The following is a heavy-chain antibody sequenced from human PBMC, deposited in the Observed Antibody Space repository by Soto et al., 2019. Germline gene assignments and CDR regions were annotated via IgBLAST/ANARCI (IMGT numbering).Heavy chain of an antibody. CDR2: IYSGHTT. CDR1: GFIVSSNQ. D-gene: IGHD3-3*01. J-gene: IGHJ4*02. Sequence: GRSLRLSCVASGFIVSSNQMSWVRQAPGKGLEWVSVIYSGHTTYYADSVEGRFTISRDDSKNTLYLQMNSLRVEDTAVYYCVRGPSDHKLRLVEWPYGDYWGQGALVTVSS. V-gene: IGHV3-53*01. CDR3: VRGPSDHKLRLVEWPYGDY.